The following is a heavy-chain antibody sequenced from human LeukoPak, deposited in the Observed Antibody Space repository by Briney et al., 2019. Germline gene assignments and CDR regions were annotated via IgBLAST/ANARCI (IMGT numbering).Heavy chain of an antibody. CDR1: GGSISSGGYS. CDR3: ARDPGDSTTSWHYFDS. J-gene: IGHJ4*02. D-gene: IGHD2-2*01. CDR2: IYYSGST. V-gene: IGHV4-31*03. Sequence: SETLSLTCTVSGGSISSGGYSWSWIRQHPGKGLEWIGYIYYSGSTYYNPSLKSRVTISVDTSKNQFSLKLSSVTAADTAVYYCARDPGDSTTSWHYFDSWGQGTLVTVSS.